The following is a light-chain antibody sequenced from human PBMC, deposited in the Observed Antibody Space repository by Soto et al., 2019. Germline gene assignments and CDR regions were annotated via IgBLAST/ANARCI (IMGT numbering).Light chain of an antibody. Sequence: EIVLTQSPATLSLSPGERATLSCRASQSVSSYLAWYQQKPGQAPRLLIYDASNRATGIPARFSGSGSGTDFTLTISSLEPGDFAVYYCQQRSNWPLTFGRGTRLEIK. J-gene: IGKJ5*01. CDR2: DAS. CDR1: QSVSSY. V-gene: IGKV3-11*01. CDR3: QQRSNWPLT.